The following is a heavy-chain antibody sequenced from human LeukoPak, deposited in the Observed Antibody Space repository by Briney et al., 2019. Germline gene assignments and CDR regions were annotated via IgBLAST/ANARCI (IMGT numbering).Heavy chain of an antibody. Sequence: PGGSLRLSCAASGFTFSSYSMNWVRQAPGKGLEWVSSISSSSSYIYYADSVKGRFTISRDNSKNTLYLQMNSLRAEDTAVYYCARANGGSYYQGDFDYWGQGTLVTVSS. CDR2: ISSSSSYI. J-gene: IGHJ4*02. CDR3: ARANGGSYYQGDFDY. V-gene: IGHV3-21*01. D-gene: IGHD1-26*01. CDR1: GFTFSSYS.